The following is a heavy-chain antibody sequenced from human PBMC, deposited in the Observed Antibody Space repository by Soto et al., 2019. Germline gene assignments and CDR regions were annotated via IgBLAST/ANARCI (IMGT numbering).Heavy chain of an antibody. V-gene: IGHV3-48*03. CDR3: ASRITIFGVLDY. CDR1: GFTFSSYE. D-gene: IGHD3-3*01. CDR2: ISSSGSTI. Sequence: LRLSCAASGFTFSSYEMNWVRQAPGKGLEWVSYISSSGSTIYYADSVKGRFTISRDNAKNSLYLQMNSLRAEDTAVYYCASRITIFGVLDYWGQGTLVTVSS. J-gene: IGHJ4*02.